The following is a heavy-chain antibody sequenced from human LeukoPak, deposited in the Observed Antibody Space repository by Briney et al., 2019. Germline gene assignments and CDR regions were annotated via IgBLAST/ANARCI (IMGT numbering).Heavy chain of an antibody. Sequence: PGGSLRLSCAASGFTFSSYGVHWVRQAPGKGLEWVAVIWYDGSNKYYADSVKGRFTISRDNSKNTLYLQMNSLRAEDTAVYYCARERGVRGYSYGFFDYWGQGTLVTVSS. CDR3: ARERGVRGYSYGFFDY. D-gene: IGHD5-18*01. V-gene: IGHV3-33*01. CDR2: IWYDGSNK. CDR1: GFTFSSYG. J-gene: IGHJ4*02.